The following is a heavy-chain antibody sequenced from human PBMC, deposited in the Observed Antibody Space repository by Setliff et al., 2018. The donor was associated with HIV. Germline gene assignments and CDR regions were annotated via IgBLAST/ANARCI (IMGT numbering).Heavy chain of an antibody. J-gene: IGHJ4*02. CDR1: SASISSSSNW. CDR2: IYHSGST. D-gene: IGHD5-12*01. CDR3: ARSPLYSGYERYYFDY. Sequence: PSETLSLTCTVSSASISSSSNWWSWVRQPPGKGLEWIGEIYHSGSTNYNPSLKSRVTISLDRSKTQFSLKLSSVTAADTAVYYCARSPLYSGYERYYFDYWGQGTLVTVSS. V-gene: IGHV4-4*02.